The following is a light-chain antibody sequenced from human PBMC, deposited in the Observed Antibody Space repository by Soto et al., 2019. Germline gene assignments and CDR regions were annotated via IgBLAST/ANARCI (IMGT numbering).Light chain of an antibody. CDR1: SSDVGGYNY. J-gene: IGLJ3*02. V-gene: IGLV2-11*01. Sequence: QSALTQPRSVSGSPGQSVTNSCTGTSSDVGGYNYVSWYQQHPGKAPKLMIYDVSKRPSGVPDRFSGSKSGNTASLTISGLQAEDEADYYCCSYAGSYSNWVFGGGTKLTVL. CDR2: DVS. CDR3: CSYAGSYSNWV.